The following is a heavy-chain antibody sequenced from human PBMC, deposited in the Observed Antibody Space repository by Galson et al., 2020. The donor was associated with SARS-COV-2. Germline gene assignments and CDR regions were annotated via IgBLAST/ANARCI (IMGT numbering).Heavy chain of an antibody. J-gene: IGHJ6*03. CDR3: ARAEEGIVVVPAAIGRDYYSYMDV. CDR1: GYTFTSYA. Sequence: ASVKVSCKASGYTFTSYAMNWVRQAPGQGLEWMGWINTNTGNPTYAQGFTGRFVFSLDTSVSTAYLQISSLKAEDTAVYYCARAEEGIVVVPAAIGRDYYSYMDVWGKATTVTVSS. D-gene: IGHD2-2*01. V-gene: IGHV7-4-1*02. CDR2: INTNTGNP.